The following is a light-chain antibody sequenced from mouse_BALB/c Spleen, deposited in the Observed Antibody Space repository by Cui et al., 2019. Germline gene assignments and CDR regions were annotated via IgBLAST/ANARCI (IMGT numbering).Light chain of an antibody. CDR1: SSVSY. CDR3: QQWSSNPPT. J-gene: IGKJ5*01. Sequence: QIALTQSPALMSASPGEKVTMTCSASSSVSYMYWYQQKPRSSPKPWIYLTSNLASGVPARFSGSGSGTSYSLTISIMEAEDAATYYCQQWSSNPPTFGAGTKLELK. V-gene: IGKV4-68*01. CDR2: LTS.